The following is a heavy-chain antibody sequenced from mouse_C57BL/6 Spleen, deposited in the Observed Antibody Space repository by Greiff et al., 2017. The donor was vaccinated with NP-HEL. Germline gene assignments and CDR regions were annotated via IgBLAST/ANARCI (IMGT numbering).Heavy chain of an antibody. CDR1: GYTFTSYW. J-gene: IGHJ2*01. Sequence: VQLQQPGAELVMPGASVKLSCKASGYTFTSYWMHWVKQRPGQGLEWIGEIDPSDSYTHYNQKFKGKSTLTVDKSSSTAYLQLSSLTSEDSAVYYCARAGSELFDYWGQGTTLTVSS. CDR2: IDPSDSYT. CDR3: ARAGSELFDY. D-gene: IGHD1-1*01. V-gene: IGHV1-69*01.